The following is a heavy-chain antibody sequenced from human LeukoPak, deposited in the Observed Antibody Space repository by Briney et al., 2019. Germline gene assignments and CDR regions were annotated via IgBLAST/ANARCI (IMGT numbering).Heavy chain of an antibody. Sequence: GGSLRLSRAASGFTFTNAWMSGVRQAPGKGLEWVGRIKSKTSGGTTDYAAPVKGRFTISRDDSQNTLFLQMNSLKTEDTAVYYCTTGATYSPGAFDMWGQGTMVTVSS. CDR3: TTGATYSPGAFDM. CDR2: IKSKTSGGTT. CDR1: GFTFTNAW. J-gene: IGHJ3*02. V-gene: IGHV3-15*01. D-gene: IGHD3-16*01.